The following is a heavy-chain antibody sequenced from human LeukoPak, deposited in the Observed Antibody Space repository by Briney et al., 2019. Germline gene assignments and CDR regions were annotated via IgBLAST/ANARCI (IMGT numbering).Heavy chain of an antibody. CDR2: IIPIFGTA. CDR1: GGTFSSYA. J-gene: IGHJ1*01. CDR3: ARDSKNSSSWYHFQH. V-gene: IGHV1-69*05. D-gene: IGHD6-13*01. Sequence: SVQVSCKASGGTFSSYAISWVRQAPGQGLEWMGGIIPIFGTANYAQKFQGRVTITTDESTSTAYMELSSLRSEDTAVYYCARDSKNSSSWYHFQHWGQGTLVTVSS.